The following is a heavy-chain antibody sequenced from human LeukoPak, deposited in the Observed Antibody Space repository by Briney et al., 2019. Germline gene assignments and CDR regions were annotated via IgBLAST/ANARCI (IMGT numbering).Heavy chain of an antibody. J-gene: IGHJ4*02. CDR3: AKANRFLERLSPTDY. V-gene: IGHV3-33*06. CDR2: IWYDGSNK. CDR1: GFTFSSYG. D-gene: IGHD3-3*01. Sequence: GGSLRLSCAASGFTFSSYGMHWVRQAPGKGLEWVAVIWYDGSNKYYADSVKGRFTISRDNSKNTLYLQMNSLRAKDTAVYYCAKANRFLERLSPTDYWGQGTLVTVSS.